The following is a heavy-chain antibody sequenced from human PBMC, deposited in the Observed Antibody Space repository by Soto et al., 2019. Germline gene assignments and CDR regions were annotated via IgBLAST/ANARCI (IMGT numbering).Heavy chain of an antibody. V-gene: IGHV3-48*02. CDR1: GFTFSTYS. CDR2: ISSSSSTI. D-gene: IGHD3-22*01. Sequence: EVQLVESGGGLVQPGGSLRLSCAASGFTFSTYSMNWVRQAPGKGLEWVSYISSSSSTIYYADSVKGRFTISRDNAKNSLYLQMNSLRDEDPAVYYCATWDYYDSSGYYPLNYWGQGTLVTVSS. CDR3: ATWDYYDSSGYYPLNY. J-gene: IGHJ4*02.